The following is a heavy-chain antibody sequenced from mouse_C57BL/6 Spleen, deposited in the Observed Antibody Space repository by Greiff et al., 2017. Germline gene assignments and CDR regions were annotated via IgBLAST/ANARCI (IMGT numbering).Heavy chain of an antibody. CDR2: IWSDGST. J-gene: IGHJ1*03. Sequence: VKLMESGPGLVAPSPSLSITCTVSGFSLTSYGVHWVRQPPGKGLEWLVVIWSDGSTTYNTDLKYRLSTSTDNSKSQVFLKMNSLQTDDTAMYYCARRNDYDDWYFDVWGTGTTVTVSS. D-gene: IGHD2-4*01. CDR1: GFSLTSYG. CDR3: ARRNDYDDWYFDV. V-gene: IGHV2-6*03.